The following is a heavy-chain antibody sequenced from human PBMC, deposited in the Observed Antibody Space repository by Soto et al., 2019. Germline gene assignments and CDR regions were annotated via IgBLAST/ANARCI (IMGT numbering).Heavy chain of an antibody. Sequence: SETLSLTCTVSGGSISSYYWSWIRQPPGKGLEWIGYIYYSGSTNYNPSLKSRVTISVDTSKNQFSLKLSSVTAADTAVYYCARATYCSSIFFYKFSDYYYYKAVSAKG. CDR1: GGSISSYY. CDR2: IYYSGST. J-gene: IGHJ6*03. CDR3: ARATYCSSIFFYKFSDYYYYKAV. D-gene: IGHD2-2*01. V-gene: IGHV4-59*01.